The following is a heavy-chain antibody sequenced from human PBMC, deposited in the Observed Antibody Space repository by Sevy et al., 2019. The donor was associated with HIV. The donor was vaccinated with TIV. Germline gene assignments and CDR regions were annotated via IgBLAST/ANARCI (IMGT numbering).Heavy chain of an antibody. J-gene: IGHJ6*02. CDR1: GFTFSDYY. Sequence: GGSLRLSCAASGFTFSDYYMSWIRQAPGKGLEWVSYISSSGSTIYYADSVKGRFTISRDNAKNSLYLQMNSLRAEDAVVYYCAGSRKTVVVVSMYFYGMDVWGQGTTVTVSS. D-gene: IGHD2-15*01. V-gene: IGHV3-11*01. CDR3: AGSRKTVVVVSMYFYGMDV. CDR2: ISSSGSTI.